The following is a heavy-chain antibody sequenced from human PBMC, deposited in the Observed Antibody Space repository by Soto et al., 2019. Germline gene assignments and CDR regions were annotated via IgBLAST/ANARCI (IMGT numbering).Heavy chain of an antibody. CDR2: ISGSGGST. V-gene: IGHV3-23*01. CDR1: GFTFSSYA. Sequence: PGESLKISCAASGFTFSSYAMSWVRQAPGEGLEWVSAISGSGGSTYYADSVKGRFTISRDNAKNSLYLQMSSLRAEDTAVYYCARVHYYDSSAYYLWGQGTLVTVSS. CDR3: ARVHYYDSSAYYL. J-gene: IGHJ4*02. D-gene: IGHD3-22*01.